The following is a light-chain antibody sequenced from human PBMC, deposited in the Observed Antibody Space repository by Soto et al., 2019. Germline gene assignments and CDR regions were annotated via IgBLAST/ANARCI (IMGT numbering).Light chain of an antibody. CDR3: SSYTRSSTLYV. CDR2: EVS. CDR1: SSDVGDYNY. J-gene: IGLJ1*01. Sequence: QSALTQPASVSGSPGQSITISCTGTSSDVGDYNYVSWYQQHPGKAPKLMIYEVSNRPSGVSNRFSGSKSGNTASLTISGLQAEDGADYYCSSYTRSSTLYVFGTGTKLTVL. V-gene: IGLV2-14*01.